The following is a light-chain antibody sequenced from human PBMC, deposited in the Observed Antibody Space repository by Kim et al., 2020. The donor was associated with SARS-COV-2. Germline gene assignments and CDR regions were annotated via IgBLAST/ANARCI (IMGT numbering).Light chain of an antibody. CDR3: QSADSSGTYVV. CDR1: ALPKQF. Sequence: SPGQTARITCSGDALPKQFAYWYQQKPGQAPVVVIYKDSERPSAIPERFSGSSSGTAVTLTISGVQAEDEADYYCQSADSSGTYVVFGGGTQLTVL. J-gene: IGLJ3*02. V-gene: IGLV3-25*03. CDR2: KDS.